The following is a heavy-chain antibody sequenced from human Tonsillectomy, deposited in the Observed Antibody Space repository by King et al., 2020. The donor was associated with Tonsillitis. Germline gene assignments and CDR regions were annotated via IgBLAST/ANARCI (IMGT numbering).Heavy chain of an antibody. CDR2: IYPGDSDT. Sequence: VQLVESGAEVKKPGESLKISCKGSGYSFTNYWIAWVRQMPGKGLEWMGIIYPGDSDTIYSPSFQGQVTISADKSISTAYLQWSSLKASDTAMYYCARRPLKFVPGTMVYFEYWGQGTLVTVPS. J-gene: IGHJ4*02. D-gene: IGHD3-10*01. CDR1: GYSFTNYW. CDR3: ARRPLKFVPGTMVYFEY. V-gene: IGHV5-51*03.